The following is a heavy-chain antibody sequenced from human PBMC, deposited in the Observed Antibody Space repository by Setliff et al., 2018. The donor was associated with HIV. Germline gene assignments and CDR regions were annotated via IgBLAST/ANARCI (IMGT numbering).Heavy chain of an antibody. CDR3: ARLSGDYYYFDY. Sequence: PGGSLRLSCAASGFTFSSYAMSWVRQAPGKGLEWVSAISGSGGSTYYADSVKGRLTISRDNSKNTLYLQMNSLRAEDTAVYYCARLSGDYYYFDYWGQGTLVTVSS. D-gene: IGHD4-17*01. J-gene: IGHJ4*02. V-gene: IGHV3-23*01. CDR2: ISGSGGST. CDR1: GFTFSSYA.